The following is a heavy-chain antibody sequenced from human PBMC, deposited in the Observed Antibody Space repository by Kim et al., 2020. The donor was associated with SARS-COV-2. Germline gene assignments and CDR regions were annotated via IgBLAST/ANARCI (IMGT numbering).Heavy chain of an antibody. D-gene: IGHD3-10*01. J-gene: IGHJ3*02. V-gene: IGHV3-23*01. CDR3: AKGKGVIKGAFDM. Sequence: PSSVKGRFTNSRDNSKNTLYLQMNSLRADDTAVYYCAKGKGVIKGAFDMWGQGTMVIVSS.